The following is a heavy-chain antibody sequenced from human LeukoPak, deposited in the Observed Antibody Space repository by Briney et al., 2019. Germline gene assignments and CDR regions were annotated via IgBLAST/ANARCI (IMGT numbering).Heavy chain of an antibody. J-gene: IGHJ3*02. CDR2: INSDGSST. D-gene: IGHD4/OR15-4a*01. V-gene: IGHV3-74*01. Sequence: PGGSLRLSCAASGFTFNTYWMHWVRQAPGKGLVWVSRINSDGSSTNYADSVKGRFTISRDNAKNTLSLQMNSLRAEDTAVYYCAKAVDYDTDAFYIWAQGTMVTVSS. CDR1: GFTFNTYW. CDR3: AKAVDYDTDAFYI.